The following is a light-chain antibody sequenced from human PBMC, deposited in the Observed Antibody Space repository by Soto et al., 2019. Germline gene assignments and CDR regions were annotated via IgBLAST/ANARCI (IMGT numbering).Light chain of an antibody. CDR2: DEA. J-gene: IGKJ3*01. Sequence: DIQMTQSPYSLSAAVGDRVTIACRASQNINTYMNWYQQKPGKAPKLLIFDEASLQSGVPSRFSGGGSRTDFTLTITSLQPEDFATYYCQQTYSAPFTFGPGTKVDIK. CDR3: QQTYSAPFT. V-gene: IGKV1-39*01. CDR1: QNINTY.